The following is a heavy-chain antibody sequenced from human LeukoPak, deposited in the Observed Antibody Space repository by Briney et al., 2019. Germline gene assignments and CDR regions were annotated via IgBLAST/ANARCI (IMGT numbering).Heavy chain of an antibody. CDR3: ARMGSSSSSY. CDR1: GFTFSSYW. Sequence: GGSLRLSCAVSGFTFSSYWMVWVRQAPGNGLEWVANIKQDGSEKNYVDSVKGRFTISRDNAKNSLYLQMNSLRAEDTAVYYCARMGSSSSSYWGQGTLVTVSS. V-gene: IGHV3-7*01. D-gene: IGHD6-6*01. J-gene: IGHJ4*02. CDR2: IKQDGSEK.